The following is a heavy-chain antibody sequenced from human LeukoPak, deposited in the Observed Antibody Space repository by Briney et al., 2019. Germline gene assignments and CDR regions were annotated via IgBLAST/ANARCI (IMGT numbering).Heavy chain of an antibody. J-gene: IGHJ4*02. V-gene: IGHV3-74*01. CDR3: ARGSHYGDY. CDR2: ISSDGTIT. D-gene: IGHD3-16*01. Sequence: PGGSLRLSCAASGFTFSSYRMHWVRQAPGKGLVWVSLISSDGTITSYADSVKGRFTISRDNAKNTLYLQMNSLRAEDTAVYYCARGSHYGDYWGQGTLVTVSS. CDR1: GFTFSSYR.